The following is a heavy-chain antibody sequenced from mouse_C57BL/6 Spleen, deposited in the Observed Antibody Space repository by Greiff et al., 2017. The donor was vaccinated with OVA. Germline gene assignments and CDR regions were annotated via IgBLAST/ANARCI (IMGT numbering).Heavy chain of an antibody. D-gene: IGHD2-4*01. J-gene: IGHJ2*01. V-gene: IGHV1-42*01. Sequence: VQLQQSGPELVKPGASVKISCKASGYSFTGYYMNWVKQSPEKSLEWIGEINPSTGGTTYNQKFKAKATLTVDKSSSTAYMQLKGLTSEDSAVYYSARSDYDDYWGQGTTLTVSS. CDR2: INPSTGGT. CDR3: ARSDYDDY. CDR1: GYSFTGYY.